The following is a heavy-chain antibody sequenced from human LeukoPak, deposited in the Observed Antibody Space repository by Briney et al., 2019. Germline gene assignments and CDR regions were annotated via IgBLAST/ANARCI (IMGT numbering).Heavy chain of an antibody. CDR3: AREGVDGYYYYYMDV. D-gene: IGHD3-3*01. CDR2: IYTSGST. CDR1: GGSISSYY. Sequence: SETLSLTCTVSGGSISSYYWSWIRQPAGKGLEWIGRIYTSGSTNYNPSLKSRVTMSVDTSKNQFSLKLSSVTAADTAVYYCAREGVDGYYYYYMDVWGKGTTVTIPS. V-gene: IGHV4-4*07. J-gene: IGHJ6*03.